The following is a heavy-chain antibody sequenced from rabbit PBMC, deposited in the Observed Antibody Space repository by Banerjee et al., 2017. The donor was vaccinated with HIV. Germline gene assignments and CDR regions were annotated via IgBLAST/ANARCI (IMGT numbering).Heavy chain of an antibody. J-gene: IGHJ4*01. Sequence: QSLEESGGDLVKPGASLTLTCTASGFDLSSYYYMCWVRQAPGKGLEWIACIGAGSSGSTHCASWSKGRFTISKSSSTTVTLQMTSLTAADTAAYFCARALYDSGSGYYIPYMSFNLWGPGTLVTVS. CDR1: GFDLSSYYY. CDR3: ARALYDSGSGYYIPYMSFNL. CDR2: IGAGSSGST. D-gene: IGHD1-1*01. V-gene: IGHV1S40*01.